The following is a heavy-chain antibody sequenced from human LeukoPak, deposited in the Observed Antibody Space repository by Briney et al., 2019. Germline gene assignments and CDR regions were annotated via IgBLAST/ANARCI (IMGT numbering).Heavy chain of an antibody. J-gene: IGHJ3*02. Sequence: PSETLSLTCTVSGGSISSYYWSWIRQPPGKGLEWIGYIYYSGSTNYNPSLKSRVTISVDTSKNQFSLKLSSVTAADTAVYYCARGFGFWSGYYRDDAFDIWGQGTMVTVSS. CDR2: IYYSGST. V-gene: IGHV4-59*01. D-gene: IGHD3-3*01. CDR1: GGSISSYY. CDR3: ARGFGFWSGYYRDDAFDI.